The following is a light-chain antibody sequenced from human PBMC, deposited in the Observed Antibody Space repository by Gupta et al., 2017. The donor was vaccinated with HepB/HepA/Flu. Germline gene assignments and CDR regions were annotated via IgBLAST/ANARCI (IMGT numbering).Light chain of an antibody. CDR1: HSARTY. V-gene: IGKV3-11*01. J-gene: IGKJ4*01. CDR2: DSS. Sequence: EIVLTQSPATLSLSPGERATLSCRASHSARTYLAWYQQKSGQAPRLLIYDSSNRATGIPARFSGSGSGTDFTLTISSLEPEDFGVYYCQKRSYWSLTFGGGTKVEIK. CDR3: QKRSYWSLT.